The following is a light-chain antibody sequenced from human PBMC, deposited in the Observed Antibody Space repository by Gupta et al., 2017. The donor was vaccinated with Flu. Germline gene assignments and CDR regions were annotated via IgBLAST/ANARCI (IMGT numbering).Light chain of an antibody. CDR3: QQYRSSPWT. Sequence: LIYTASSLATGVPSRFSGSGSGTEFSLTISSLQPDDFATYYCQQYRSSPWTFGQGTMVEIK. CDR2: TAS. V-gene: IGKV1-5*03. J-gene: IGKJ1*01.